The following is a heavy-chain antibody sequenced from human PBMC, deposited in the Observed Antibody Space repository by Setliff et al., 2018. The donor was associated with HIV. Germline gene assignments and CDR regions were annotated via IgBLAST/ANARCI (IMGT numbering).Heavy chain of an antibody. CDR3: ARGGAVSADFDS. CDR2: IYYDGRT. V-gene: IGHV4-39*07. J-gene: IGHJ5*01. CDR1: GGSISSRSYY. D-gene: IGHD3-16*01. Sequence: PSETLSLTCTVSGGSISSRSYYWGWIRQPPGKGLEWIGYIYYDGRTFYKPSLKSRLTISVDTSKNQFSLSLNSVTAADTAVYFCARGGAVSADFDSWGQGTLVTVSS.